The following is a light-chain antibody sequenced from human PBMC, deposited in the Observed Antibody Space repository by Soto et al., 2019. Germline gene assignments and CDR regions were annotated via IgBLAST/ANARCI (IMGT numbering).Light chain of an antibody. CDR3: QVWDSSTDHVV. CDR2: DDS. J-gene: IGLJ2*01. Sequence: SYELTQPPSVSVAPGQTARITCGGNNIGSKSVHWYQQKAGQAPVLVVHDDSDLPSGIPERFSGSNSGNTATLTISRVEAGDEADYYCQVWDSSTDHVVFAGGTKLTVL. CDR1: NIGSKS. V-gene: IGLV3-21*02.